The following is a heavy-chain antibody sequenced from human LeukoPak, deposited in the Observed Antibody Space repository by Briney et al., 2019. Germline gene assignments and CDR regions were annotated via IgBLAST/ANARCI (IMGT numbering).Heavy chain of an antibody. V-gene: IGHV3-53*01. CDR3: ARVPNDYYYYFDL. CDR1: GFTVTSNY. CDR2: INTDGNGRT. Sequence: PGGSLRLSCAASGFTVTSNYMSWVRQAPGRGLEWVSLINTDGNGRTYYADSVKGRFTISRDNSKNTVYLQMNRLRAEDTAVYYCARVPNDYYYYFDLWGRGTLVTVSS. J-gene: IGHJ2*01. D-gene: IGHD4-11*01.